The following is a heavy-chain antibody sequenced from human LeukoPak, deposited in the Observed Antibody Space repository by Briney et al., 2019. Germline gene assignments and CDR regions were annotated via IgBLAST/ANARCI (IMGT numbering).Heavy chain of an antibody. Sequence: GGSLMLSCAASGLTFSSYSMNWVRQAPGKGLEWVSSISSSSSYIYYADSVKGRFTISRDNAKHSLYLQMNSLRAEDTAVYYCAKVSIVVVVAATYYFDYWGQGTLVTVSS. CDR3: AKVSIVVVVAATYYFDY. CDR2: ISSSSSYI. CDR1: GLTFSSYS. J-gene: IGHJ4*02. V-gene: IGHV3-21*04. D-gene: IGHD2-15*01.